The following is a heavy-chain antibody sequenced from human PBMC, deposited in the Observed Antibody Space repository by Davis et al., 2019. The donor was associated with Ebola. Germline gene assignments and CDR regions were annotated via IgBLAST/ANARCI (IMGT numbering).Heavy chain of an antibody. J-gene: IGHJ2*01. CDR2: GYYGGRT. Sequence: SETLSLTCTVSGGSIRNHYWSWTRQSPGKGLEWIGHGYYGGRTDYNPSLKSRALISVDTSKNHFSLSLSSVTAADTAIYYCARSVFYDSTGYFVHWYYNLWGRGTLVTVSS. D-gene: IGHD3-22*01. CDR1: GGSIRNHY. CDR3: ARSVFYDSTGYFVHWYYNL. V-gene: IGHV4-59*11.